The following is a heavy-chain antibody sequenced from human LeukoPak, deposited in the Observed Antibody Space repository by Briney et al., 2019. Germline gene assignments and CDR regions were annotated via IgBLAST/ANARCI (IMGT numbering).Heavy chain of an antibody. J-gene: IGHJ6*03. CDR3: ARDRGIYYYYMDV. V-gene: IGHV3-7*01. CDR2: IKQDGSEK. Sequence: GGSLRLSCAASGFTFSSYWMSWVRQAPGKGLEWVANIKQDGSEKYYVDSVKGRFTISRDNAKNSLYLQMNSLRAEDTAVYYCARDRGIYYYYMDVWGKGTTVTISS. CDR1: GFTFSSYW. D-gene: IGHD1-26*01.